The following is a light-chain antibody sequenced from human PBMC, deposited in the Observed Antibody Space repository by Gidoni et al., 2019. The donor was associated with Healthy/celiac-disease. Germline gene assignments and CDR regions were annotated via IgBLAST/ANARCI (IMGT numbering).Light chain of an antibody. CDR3: QQSYSTPPLT. CDR2: AAS. CDR1: QSISSY. V-gene: IGKV1-39*01. Sequence: DIQMTQSPSSLSASVGDRVTITCRASQSISSYLNWYQQKPGKDPKLLIYAASSLQSGVPSRFSCSGSGTDFTLTISSLQPEDFATYYCQQSYSTPPLTFGGGTKVEIK. J-gene: IGKJ4*01.